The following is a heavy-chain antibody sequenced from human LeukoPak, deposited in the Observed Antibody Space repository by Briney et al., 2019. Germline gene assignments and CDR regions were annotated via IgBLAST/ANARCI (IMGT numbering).Heavy chain of an antibody. CDR2: ISWNSGSI. CDR3: AKDIEDYGGLASGAFDI. CDR1: GFTFDDYA. Sequence: GRSLRLSCAASGFTFDDYAMHWVRQAPGKGLEWVSGISWNSGSIGYADSVKGRFTISRDNAKNSLYLQMNSLRAEDTALYYCAKDIEDYGGLASGAFDIWGQGTMVTVSS. D-gene: IGHD4-23*01. V-gene: IGHV3-9*01. J-gene: IGHJ3*02.